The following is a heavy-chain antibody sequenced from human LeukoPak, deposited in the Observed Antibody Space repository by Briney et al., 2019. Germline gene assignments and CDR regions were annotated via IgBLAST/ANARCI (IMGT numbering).Heavy chain of an antibody. V-gene: IGHV4-59*01. J-gene: IGHJ5*02. CDR1: GFTFSSYA. CDR2: IYYSGST. CDR3: ARESTADWFDP. D-gene: IGHD1-1*01. Sequence: PGGSLRLSCAAPGFTFSSYAMNWVRQAPGKGLEWIGYIYYSGSTNYNPSLKSRVTISVDTSKNQFSLKLSSVTAADTAVYYCARESTADWFDPWGQGTLVTVSS.